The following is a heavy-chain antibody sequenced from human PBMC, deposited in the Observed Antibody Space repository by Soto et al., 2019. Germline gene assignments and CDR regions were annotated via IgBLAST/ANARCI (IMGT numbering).Heavy chain of an antibody. V-gene: IGHV2-5*01. CDR1: GFSLSTSGVG. D-gene: IGHD2-21*02. CDR2: IYWNDDK. CDR3: AHLNCGGDCYKQKYYFDY. J-gene: IGHJ4*02. Sequence: SGPTLVNPTHTLTLTCTFSGFSLSTSGVGVGWIRQPPGKALEWLALIYWNDDKRYSPSLKSRLTITKDTSKNQVVLTMTNMDPVDTATYYCAHLNCGGDCYKQKYYFDYWGQGTLVTVSS.